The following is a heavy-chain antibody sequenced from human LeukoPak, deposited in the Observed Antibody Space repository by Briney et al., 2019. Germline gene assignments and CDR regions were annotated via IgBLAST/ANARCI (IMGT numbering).Heavy chain of an antibody. Sequence: SETLSLTCAVYGGSFSDYYWSWVRQSPGKGLKWIGEINHSGSSNYNPSLKSRLTISVDTPKKQFSLSLSSLTDADTAVYSCASNGPLRSDTSRYYFDSWGQGTLVTVSS. J-gene: IGHJ4*02. CDR1: GGSFSDYY. D-gene: IGHD3-22*01. CDR3: ASNGPLRSDTSRYYFDS. CDR2: INHSGSS. V-gene: IGHV4-34*01.